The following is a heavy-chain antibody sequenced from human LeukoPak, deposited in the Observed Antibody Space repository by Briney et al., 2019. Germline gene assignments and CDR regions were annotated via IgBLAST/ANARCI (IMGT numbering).Heavy chain of an antibody. CDR1: GGSFSGYY. J-gene: IGHJ4*02. CDR2: INHSGST. Sequence: SETLSLTCAVYGGSFSGYYWSWIRQPPGKGLEWIGEINHSGSTNYNPSLKSRVTISVDTSKNQFSLKLSSVTAADTAVYYCARVWRSTSLPIDYWGQGTLVTVSS. CDR3: ARVWRSTSLPIDY. D-gene: IGHD2-2*01. V-gene: IGHV4-34*01.